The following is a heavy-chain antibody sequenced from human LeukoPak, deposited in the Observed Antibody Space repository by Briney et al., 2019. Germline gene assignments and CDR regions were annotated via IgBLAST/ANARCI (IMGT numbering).Heavy chain of an antibody. CDR3: ARTPGEAFHPGGYYYDC. D-gene: IGHD4-17*01. Sequence: GGSLCLFRPASAFNFPCYAVRWVRQAPGKGLEWVSAISSRGGSTYYADSVKGRFTIARDKSKNTLYLQMNRLRAADTAVSYRARTPGEAFHPGGYYYDCWGQETMVTVSS. CDR2: ISSRGGST. V-gene: IGHV3-23*01. J-gene: IGHJ4*02. CDR1: AFNFPCYA.